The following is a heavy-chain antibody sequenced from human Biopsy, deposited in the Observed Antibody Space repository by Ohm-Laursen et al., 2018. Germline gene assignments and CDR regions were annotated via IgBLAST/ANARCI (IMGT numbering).Heavy chain of an antibody. D-gene: IGHD1-26*01. J-gene: IGHJ4*02. CDR2: IYHSGTT. Sequence: SQTLSLTCTVSGVSISVDGYYRAWIRQLPGKGLDWIGYIYHSGTTYYNPSLKSRLTMSVDTSKNEFSLRLRSVTAADTAVYFCATFRASWDTTQGGDYWGQGTLVTVSS. CDR3: ATFRASWDTTQGGDY. V-gene: IGHV4-31*03. CDR1: GVSISVDGYY.